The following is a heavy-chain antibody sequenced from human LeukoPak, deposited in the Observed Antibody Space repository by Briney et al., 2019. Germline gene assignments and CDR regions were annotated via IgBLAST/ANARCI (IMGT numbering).Heavy chain of an antibody. V-gene: IGHV3-20*04. J-gene: IGHJ4*02. D-gene: IGHD6-13*01. CDR3: ARGESLGSSWYGPFDY. CDR1: GFTFDDYG. CDR2: INWNGGST. Sequence: GGSLRLSCAASGFTFDDYGMSWVRQAPGEGLEWVSGINWNGGSTGYADSVKGRFTISRDNSKNTLYLQMNSLRAEDTAVYYCARGESLGSSWYGPFDYWGQGTLVTVSS.